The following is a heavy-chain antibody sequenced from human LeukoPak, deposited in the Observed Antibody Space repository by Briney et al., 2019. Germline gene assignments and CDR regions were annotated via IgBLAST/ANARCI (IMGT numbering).Heavy chain of an antibody. CDR2: ITGRSDKT. CDR1: GFNINKYD. V-gene: IGHV3-23*01. D-gene: IGHD6-19*01. CDR3: AKGGWLDD. J-gene: IGHJ4*02. Sequence: GGSLRLSCAASGFNINKYDMTWARQAPGKGLEWVSTITGRSDKTYYTDSVKGRFVTSRDNSKDTLYLQMNSLRAEDTALYYCAKGGWLDDLGQGALVTVSS.